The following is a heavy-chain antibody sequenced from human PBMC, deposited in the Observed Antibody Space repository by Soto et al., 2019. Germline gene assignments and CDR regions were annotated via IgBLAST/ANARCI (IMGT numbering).Heavy chain of an antibody. J-gene: IGHJ6*02. CDR2: ISYDGSNK. CDR3: AKEDQYGSGSYYYYYGMDV. D-gene: IGHD3-10*01. V-gene: IGHV3-30*18. Sequence: GGSLRLSVGSSGFTFSSYGIHWVRQAPGKGLEWVAVISYDGSNKYYADSVKGRFTISRDNSKNTLYLQMNSLRAEDTAVYYCAKEDQYGSGSYYYYYGMDVWGQGTTVTVSS. CDR1: GFTFSSYG.